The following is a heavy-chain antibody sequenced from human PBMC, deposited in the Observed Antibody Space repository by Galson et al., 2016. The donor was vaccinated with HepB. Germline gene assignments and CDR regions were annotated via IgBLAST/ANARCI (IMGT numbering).Heavy chain of an antibody. D-gene: IGHD2-21*01. Sequence: SLRLSCAASDFTFSNAWMIWVRQAPGKGLEWVGRIKRKTDGGTTDYAAPVKGRFTISRDDSENTLYLQMNSLKSEDTALYYCTTDRDLKNAFDIWGQETMVTVSS. J-gene: IGHJ3*02. CDR2: IKRKTDGGTT. CDR1: DFTFSNAW. V-gene: IGHV3-15*07. CDR3: TTDRDLKNAFDI.